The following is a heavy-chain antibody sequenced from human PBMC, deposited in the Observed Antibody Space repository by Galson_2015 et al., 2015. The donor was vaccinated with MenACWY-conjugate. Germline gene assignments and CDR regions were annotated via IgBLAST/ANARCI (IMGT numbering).Heavy chain of an antibody. CDR3: ARHLYGGGECYFCYFDY. CDR2: ISYSGDT. CDR1: GGSIRGYY. D-gene: IGHD2-21*01. Sequence: TLSLTCTVSGGSIRGYYWSWIRQSPGKGLEWLGYISYSGDTNYNPSLKSRVAISVDTSTNRFSLSLSSVTAADTAMYYCARHLYGGGECYFCYFDYWGQGTLVTVSS. V-gene: IGHV4-59*08. J-gene: IGHJ4*02.